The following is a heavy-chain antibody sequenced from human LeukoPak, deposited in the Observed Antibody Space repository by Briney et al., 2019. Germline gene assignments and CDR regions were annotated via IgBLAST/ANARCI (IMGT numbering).Heavy chain of an antibody. V-gene: IGHV4-59*08. J-gene: IGHJ5*02. Sequence: SETLSLTCTVSGGSISSYYWSWIRQPPGKGLEWIGYIYYSGSTNYNPSLKSQVTISVDTSKNQFSLKLSSVTAADTAVYYCARRPYGSGSYVWFDPWGQGTLVTVSS. CDR1: GGSISSYY. CDR2: IYYSGST. D-gene: IGHD3-10*01. CDR3: ARRPYGSGSYVWFDP.